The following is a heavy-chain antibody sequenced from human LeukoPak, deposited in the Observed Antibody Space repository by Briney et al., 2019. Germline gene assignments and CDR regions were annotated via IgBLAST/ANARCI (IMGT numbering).Heavy chain of an antibody. J-gene: IGHJ4*02. D-gene: IGHD5-24*01. CDR3: AREGSRDGYHYGGYFDY. V-gene: IGHV1-69*13. CDR2: IIPIFGTA. Sequence: GASVTVSCKACGGTFSSYASSWVGQAPGEGREWMGGIIPIFGTANYAQKFQGRVTITPDESTSTAYMELSSLRSEDTAVYYCAREGSRDGYHYGGYFDYWGQGTLVTVSP. CDR1: GGTFSSYA.